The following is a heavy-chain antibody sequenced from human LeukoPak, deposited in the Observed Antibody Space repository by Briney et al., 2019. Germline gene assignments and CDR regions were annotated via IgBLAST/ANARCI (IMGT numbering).Heavy chain of an antibody. CDR2: ITGHSDST. CDR3: ARGSSGTWDD. D-gene: IGHD6-25*01. Sequence: HAGGSLTLSCAASGFTLSSYPMSWVRHAPGQGPEWVSGITGHSDSTYHADSVKGRFTISRDNSKNTLYLQMNSLRAEDTAVFYCARGSSGTWDDWGQGTLVTVSS. V-gene: IGHV3-23*01. J-gene: IGHJ4*02. CDR1: GFTLSSYP.